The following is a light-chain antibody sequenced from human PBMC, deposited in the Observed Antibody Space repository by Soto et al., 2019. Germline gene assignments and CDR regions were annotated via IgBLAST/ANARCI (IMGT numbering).Light chain of an antibody. J-gene: IGKJ2*01. V-gene: IGKV3-20*01. CDR1: QTVGSNY. Sequence: EIVLTQSPGTLSLSPGEGVTLSCRASQTVGSNYLAWYQQKPGQAPRLLIYGASSRATGIPDRFSGSGSGTDFTLTICRLEPEDSAVYYCQQYDNSPYTFGQGTKLEIK. CDR3: QQYDNSPYT. CDR2: GAS.